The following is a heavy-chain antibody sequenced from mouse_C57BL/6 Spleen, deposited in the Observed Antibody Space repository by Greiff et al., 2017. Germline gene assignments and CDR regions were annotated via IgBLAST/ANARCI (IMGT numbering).Heavy chain of an antibody. J-gene: IGHJ4*01. CDR2: INPNNGGT. D-gene: IGHD1-1*01. CDR3: AREGPHTTVVSTGAMDY. V-gene: IGHV1-22*01. CDR1: GYTFTDYN. Sequence: VQLQQSGPELVKPGASVKMSCKASGYTFTDYNMHWVKQSHGKSLEWIGYINPNNGGTSYNQKFKGKATLTVNKSSSTAYMELRSLNSEDSAVYYCAREGPHTTVVSTGAMDYWGQGTSVTVSS.